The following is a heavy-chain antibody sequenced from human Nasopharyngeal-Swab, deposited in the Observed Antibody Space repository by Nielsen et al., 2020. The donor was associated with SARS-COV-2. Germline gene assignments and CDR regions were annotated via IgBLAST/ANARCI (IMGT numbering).Heavy chain of an antibody. CDR1: GYTFTSYG. V-gene: IGHV1-18*01. D-gene: IGHD4-11*01. CDR3: AVTTVTTSSYYYYYGMDV. CDR2: IGAYNGNT. J-gene: IGHJ6*02. Sequence: ASVKVSCKASGYTFTSYGISWVRQAPGQGLEWMGWIGAYNGNTNYAQKLQGRVTMTTDTSTSTAYMELRSLRSDDTAVYYCAVTTVTTSSYYYYYGMDVWGQGTTVTVSS.